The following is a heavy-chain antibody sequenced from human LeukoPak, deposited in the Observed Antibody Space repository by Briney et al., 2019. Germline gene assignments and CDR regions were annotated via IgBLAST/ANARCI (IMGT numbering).Heavy chain of an antibody. V-gene: IGHV4-61*02. CDR1: GGSISSCSYY. Sequence: SETLSLTCTVSGGSISSCSYYWSWIRPPAGKELEWIGCIYTSGTTNYNPSLKSRVTLSVDTSKNQFSLKLSSVTAADTSVYYCARVPGDSSGYFDYWGQGTLVTVSS. D-gene: IGHD3-22*01. CDR2: IYTSGTT. CDR3: ARVPGDSSGYFDY. J-gene: IGHJ4*02.